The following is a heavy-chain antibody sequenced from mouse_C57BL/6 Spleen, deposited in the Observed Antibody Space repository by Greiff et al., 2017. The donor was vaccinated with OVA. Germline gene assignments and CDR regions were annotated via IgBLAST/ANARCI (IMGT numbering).Heavy chain of an antibody. Sequence: EVKVEESGPGLVKPSQSLSLTCSVTGYSITSGYYWNWIRQFPGNKLEWMGYISYDGSNNYNPSLKNRISITRDTSKNQFFLKLNSVTTEDTATYYCATSGGGNAMDYWGQGTSVTVSS. CDR1: GYSITSGYY. D-gene: IGHD3-1*01. J-gene: IGHJ4*01. CDR2: ISYDGSN. V-gene: IGHV3-6*01. CDR3: ATSGGGNAMDY.